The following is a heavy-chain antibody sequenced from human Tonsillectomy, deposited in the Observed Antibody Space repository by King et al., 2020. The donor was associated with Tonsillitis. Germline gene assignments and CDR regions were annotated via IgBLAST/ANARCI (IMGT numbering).Heavy chain of an antibody. V-gene: IGHV4-28*03. CDR3: ARAEKDQLLPNYYYYYYMDV. CDR2: IYYSGST. J-gene: IGHJ6*03. Sequence: VQLQESGPGLVKPPDTLSLTCAVSGYSISTSHWWGWIRQPPGKGLEWIGYIYYSGSTYYNPSLKSRVTMSVDTSKNQVSLKLGSVTAVDTAVYYCARAEKDQLLPNYYYYYYMDVWGKGTTVTVSS. D-gene: IGHD2-2*01. CDR1: GYSISTSHW.